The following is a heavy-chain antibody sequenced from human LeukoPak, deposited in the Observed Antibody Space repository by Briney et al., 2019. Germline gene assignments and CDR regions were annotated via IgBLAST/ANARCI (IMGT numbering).Heavy chain of an antibody. D-gene: IGHD5-18*01. V-gene: IGHV1-46*01. CDR2: INPSGGST. J-gene: IGHJ4*02. CDR1: GYTFTSYY. CDR3: ARDMYSYTTYYFDY. Sequence: ASVKVSCKASGYTFTSYYMHWVRQAPGQGLEWMGIINPSGGSTNYAQKFQGRVTMTRDTSTSAVYMELSSLRSEDTAVYYCARDMYSYTTYYFDYRGQGTLVTVSS.